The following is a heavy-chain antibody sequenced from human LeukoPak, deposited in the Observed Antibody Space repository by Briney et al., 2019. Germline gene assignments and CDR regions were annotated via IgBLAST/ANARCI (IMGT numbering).Heavy chain of an antibody. CDR1: GFTFSGSA. Sequence: PGGSLRLSCAASGFTFSGSAIHWVRQASGKGLEWVGRIRSKVNDYATAYAASVKGRFTISRDESKNTAYLQMDNLKTEDTAVYYCTRVEPTTADHWGQGTLVTVSS. J-gene: IGHJ4*02. CDR2: IRSKVNDYAT. CDR3: TRVEPTTADH. D-gene: IGHD5-12*01. V-gene: IGHV3-73*01.